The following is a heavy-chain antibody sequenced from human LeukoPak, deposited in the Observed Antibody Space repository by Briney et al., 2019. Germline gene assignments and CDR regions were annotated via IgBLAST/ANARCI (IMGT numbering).Heavy chain of an antibody. CDR2: INHSGST. J-gene: IGHJ3*02. Sequence: SETLSLTCAVYGGSFSGYYWSWIRQPPGKGLEWIGEINHSGSTNYNPSLKSRVTISVDTSKNQFSLKLSSVTAADTAVYYCATSITMIVVVTPYDAFDIWGHGAMVTVSS. CDR1: GGSFSGYY. V-gene: IGHV4-34*01. D-gene: IGHD3-22*01. CDR3: ATSITMIVVVTPYDAFDI.